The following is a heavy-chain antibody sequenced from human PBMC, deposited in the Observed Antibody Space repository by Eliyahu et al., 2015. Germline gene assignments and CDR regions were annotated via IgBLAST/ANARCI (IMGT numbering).Heavy chain of an antibody. CDR3: ARGGGRDFDY. CDR2: INHSGST. J-gene: IGHJ4*02. CDR1: GGSFSGYY. D-gene: IGHD3-16*01. Sequence: QVQLQQWGAGLLKPSETLSLTCAVYGGSFSGYYWSWIRQPPGKGLEWIGEINHSGSTNYNPSLKSRVTISVDTSKNQFSLKLSSVTAADTAVYYCARGGGRDFDYWGQGTLVTVSS. V-gene: IGHV4-34*01.